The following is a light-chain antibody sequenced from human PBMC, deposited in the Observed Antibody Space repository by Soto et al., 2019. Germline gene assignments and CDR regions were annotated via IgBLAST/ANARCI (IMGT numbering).Light chain of an antibody. CDR1: SSDIGGSTY. J-gene: IGLJ1*01. CDR2: GVN. V-gene: IGLV2-14*03. CDR3: YSSRSSSSTFYV. Sequence: QSALTQPASVSGSPGQSITISCAGTSSDIGGSTYVSWYQQHPGKAPKLMIYGVNNRPSGVSNRFSGSKSGNTASLTISGLQAEDEADYFCYSSRSSSSTFYVFGTGTKSPS.